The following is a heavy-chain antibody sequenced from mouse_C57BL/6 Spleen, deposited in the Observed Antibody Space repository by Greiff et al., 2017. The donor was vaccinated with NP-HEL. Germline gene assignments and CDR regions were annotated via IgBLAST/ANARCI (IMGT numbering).Heavy chain of an antibody. CDR1: GYTFTNYW. CDR2: IYPGGGYT. Sequence: QVQLQQSGAELVRPGTSVKMSCKASGYTFTNYWIGWAKQRPGHGLEWIGDIYPGGGYTTYNEKFKGKATLTADKSSSTAYMQFSSLTSEDSAIYYCARWGDYDYVYFDYWGQGTTLTVSS. V-gene: IGHV1-63*01. J-gene: IGHJ2*01. D-gene: IGHD2-4*01. CDR3: ARWGDYDYVYFDY.